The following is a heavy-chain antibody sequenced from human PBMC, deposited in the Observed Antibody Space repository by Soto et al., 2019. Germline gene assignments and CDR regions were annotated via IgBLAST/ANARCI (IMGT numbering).Heavy chain of an antibody. CDR3: AKGSYYDSSGYYSPFDY. CDR1: GFTFSSYA. V-gene: IGHV3-23*01. CDR2: ISGSGGST. Sequence: GGSLRLSCAASGFTFSSYAMSWVRQAPGKGLEWVSAISGSGGSTYYADSVKGRFTISRDNSKNTLYLQMNSLRAEDTAVYYCAKGSYYDSSGYYSPFDYWGQGTLVTVSS. J-gene: IGHJ4*02. D-gene: IGHD3-22*01.